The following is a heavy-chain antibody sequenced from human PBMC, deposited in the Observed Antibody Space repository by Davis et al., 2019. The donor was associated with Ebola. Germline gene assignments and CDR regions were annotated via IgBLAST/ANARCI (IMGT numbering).Heavy chain of an antibody. D-gene: IGHD2-15*01. CDR2: ISSDGRNK. CDR3: AKGVAALYYYYGMDV. CDR1: GFTFSSYG. Sequence: PGGSLRLSCAASGFTFSSYGMHWVRQAPGKGLEWVAVISSDGRNKYYADSVKGRVTISRDNSKNTLYLQMNSLRAEDSAVYYCAKGVAALYYYYGMDVWGKGTTVTVSS. V-gene: IGHV3-30*18. J-gene: IGHJ6*04.